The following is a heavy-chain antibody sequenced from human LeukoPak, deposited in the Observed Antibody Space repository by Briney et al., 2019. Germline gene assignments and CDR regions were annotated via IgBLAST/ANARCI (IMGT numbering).Heavy chain of an antibody. CDR2: IYYSGST. D-gene: IGHD2-21*02. V-gene: IGHV4-59*01. CDR3: ARVRQGVVVVTDLDY. CDR1: GGSISSYY. Sequence: PSETLSLTCTVSGGSISSYYWSWIRQPPGKGLEWIGYIYYSGSTNYNPSLKSRVTISVDTSKNQFSLKLSSVTAADTAVYYCARVRQGVVVVTDLDYWGQGTLVTVSS. J-gene: IGHJ4*02.